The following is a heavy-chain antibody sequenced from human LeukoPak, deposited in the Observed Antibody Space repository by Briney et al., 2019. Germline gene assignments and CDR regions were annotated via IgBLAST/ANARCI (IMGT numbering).Heavy chain of an antibody. D-gene: IGHD4-17*01. CDR1: GGSISSSSYY. Sequence: SETLPLTCTVSGGSISSSSYYWGWIRQPPGKGLEWIGSIYYSGSTYYNPSLKSRVTISVDTSKNQFSLKLSSVTAADTAVYYCARRGGDYGDPHDDYWGQGTLVTVSS. J-gene: IGHJ4*02. CDR3: ARRGGDYGDPHDDY. V-gene: IGHV4-39*01. CDR2: IYYSGST.